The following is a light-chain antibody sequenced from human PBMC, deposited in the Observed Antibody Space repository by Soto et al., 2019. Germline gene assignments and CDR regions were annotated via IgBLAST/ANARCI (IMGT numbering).Light chain of an antibody. V-gene: IGKV3-20*01. Sequence: EIVLTQSPCTLSLSPGERSTPSCISSQSVSSSYLAWYQQKPGQAPRLLIYGASTRATGIPARFSGSGSGTDFTLTISSLQPDDFATYYCQQCNSYPWTFGQGTKVDI. CDR3: QQCNSYPWT. J-gene: IGKJ1*01. CDR2: GAS. CDR1: QSVSSSY.